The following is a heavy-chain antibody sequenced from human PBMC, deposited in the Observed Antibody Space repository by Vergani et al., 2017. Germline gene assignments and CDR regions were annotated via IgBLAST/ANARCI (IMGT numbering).Heavy chain of an antibody. D-gene: IGHD1-26*01. CDR2: FSASGGTT. V-gene: IGHV3-23*01. Sequence: EVQLLQSGGGLVQPGGSLRLSCATSGFLFTDYAMTWVRRAPGKGLEWVSAFSASGGTTYYADSVKGRFTVSRDNFKASLHLQWDSLRAEDTAVYFCAKVGARGTYPGYYGFDVWGRGTTVTVAS. CDR1: GFLFTDYA. CDR3: AKVGARGTYPGYYGFDV. J-gene: IGHJ6*02.